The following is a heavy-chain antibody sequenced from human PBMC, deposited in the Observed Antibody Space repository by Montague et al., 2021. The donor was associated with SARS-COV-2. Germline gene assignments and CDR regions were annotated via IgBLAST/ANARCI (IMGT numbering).Heavy chain of an antibody. CDR3: ANFRRTQLLFGTLYYGMDV. Sequence: SETLSLTCTVSGGSISSYYWSWVRQPAGKGLEWIGRIYSSGSTNYNPSLKSRVTMSVDTSKNQFSLKLSSVTAADTALYYCANFRRTQLLFGTLYYGMDVWGQGTTVTVSS. J-gene: IGHJ6*02. V-gene: IGHV4-4*07. D-gene: IGHD2-2*01. CDR2: IYSSGST. CDR1: GGSISSYY.